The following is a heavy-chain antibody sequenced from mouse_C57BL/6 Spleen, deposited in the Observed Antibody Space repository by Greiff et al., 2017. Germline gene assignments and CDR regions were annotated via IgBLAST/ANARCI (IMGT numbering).Heavy chain of an antibody. CDR2: INPGSGGT. J-gene: IGHJ2*01. CDR3: GRGETGTRFDY. CDR1: GYAFTNYL. D-gene: IGHD4-1*01. V-gene: IGHV1-54*01. Sequence: VKLVESGAELVRPGTSVKVSCKASGYAFTNYLIAWVKQRPGQGLEWIGVINPGSGGTNYNEKFKGETTLTADKSSSTAYMQLSSLTSEDSAVYYCGRGETGTRFDYWGQGTTLTVSS.